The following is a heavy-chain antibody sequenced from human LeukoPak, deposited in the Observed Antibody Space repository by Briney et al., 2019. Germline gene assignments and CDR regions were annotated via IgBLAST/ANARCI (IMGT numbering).Heavy chain of an antibody. CDR2: ISNSGNT. V-gene: IGHV4-59*13. D-gene: IGHD3-16*01. Sequence: PSETLSLTCTVSNDSIKDYYWNWIRQPPGKGLEWIGFISNSGNTNYNPSLKSRVTISIDTSKRQFSLKLSSVTAADTAVYYCARMRDYGYFDYWGQGTLVTVSS. CDR1: NDSIKDYY. J-gene: IGHJ4*02. CDR3: ARMRDYGYFDY.